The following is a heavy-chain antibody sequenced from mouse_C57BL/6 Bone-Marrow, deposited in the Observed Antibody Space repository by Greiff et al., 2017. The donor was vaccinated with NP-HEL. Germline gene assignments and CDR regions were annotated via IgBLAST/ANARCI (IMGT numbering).Heavy chain of an antibody. CDR2: ISNGGGRT. CDR1: GFTFSDYY. J-gene: IGHJ2*01. Sequence: EVNLVESGGGLVQPGGSLKLSCAASGFTFSDYYMYWVRQTPEKRLEWVAYISNGGGRTYYPDTVKGRFTISRDNAKNTLYLQMSRLKSEDTAMYYCARRGITTAPFDYWGQGTTLTVSS. V-gene: IGHV5-12*01. D-gene: IGHD1-2*01. CDR3: ARRGITTAPFDY.